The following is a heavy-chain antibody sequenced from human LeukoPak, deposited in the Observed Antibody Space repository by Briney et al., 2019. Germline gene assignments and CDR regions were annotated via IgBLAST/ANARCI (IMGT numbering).Heavy chain of an antibody. CDR1: GGSFSGYY. CDR2: INHSGST. V-gene: IGHV4-34*01. CDR3: ARAFEYSSSSWAFDI. J-gene: IGHJ3*02. D-gene: IGHD6-6*01. Sequence: PSETLSLTCAVYGGSFSGYYWSWIRQPPGKGLEWIGEINHSGSTNYNPSLKSRVTISVDTSKNQFSLKLSSVTAADTAVYYCARAFEYSSSSWAFDIWGQGTMVTVSS.